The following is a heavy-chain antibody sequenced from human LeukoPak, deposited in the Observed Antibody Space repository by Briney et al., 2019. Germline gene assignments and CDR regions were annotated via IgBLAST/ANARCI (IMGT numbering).Heavy chain of an antibody. CDR2: IWYDGSNK. CDR1: GFTFSSYG. J-gene: IGHJ4*02. V-gene: IGHV3-33*06. CDR3: AKDEEGRFDY. Sequence: GGSLRLSCAASGFTFSSYGMHWVRQAPGKGLEWVAAIWYDGSNKYYADSVKGRFTISRDNSKNTLYLQMNSLRAEDTAVYYCAKDEEGRFDYWGQGTLVTVSS.